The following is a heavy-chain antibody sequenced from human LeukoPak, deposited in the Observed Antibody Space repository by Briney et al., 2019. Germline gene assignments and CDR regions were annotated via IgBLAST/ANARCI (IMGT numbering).Heavy chain of an antibody. D-gene: IGHD6-13*01. J-gene: IGHJ5*02. Sequence: PSETLSLTCAVYGGSFSGYYWSWIRQPPGKGLEWIGEINHSGSTNYNPSLKSRVTISVDTSKNQFSLKLSSVTAADTAVYYCARRAGPWGQGTLVTVSS. CDR1: GGSFSGYY. CDR2: INHSGST. V-gene: IGHV4-34*01. CDR3: ARRAGP.